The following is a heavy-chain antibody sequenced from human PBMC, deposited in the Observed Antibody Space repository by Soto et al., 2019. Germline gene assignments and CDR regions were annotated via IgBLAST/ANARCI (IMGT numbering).Heavy chain of an antibody. V-gene: IGHV1-3*01. CDR1: GYTFTSYA. D-gene: IGHD3-3*01. Sequence: VASVKVSCKASGYTFTSYAMHWVRQAPGQRLEWMGWINAGNGNTKYSQKFQGRVTITRDTSASTAYMELSSLRSEDTAVYYCAREYYDFWSGYSYYFDYWGQGTLVTVSS. CDR3: AREYYDFWSGYSYYFDY. J-gene: IGHJ4*02. CDR2: INAGNGNT.